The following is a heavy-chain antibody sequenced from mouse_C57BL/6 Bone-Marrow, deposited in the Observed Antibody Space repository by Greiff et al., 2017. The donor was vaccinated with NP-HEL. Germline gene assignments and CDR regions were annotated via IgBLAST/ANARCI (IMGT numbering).Heavy chain of an antibody. V-gene: IGHV5-4*01. CDR3: ARDRRVPFAD. J-gene: IGHJ3*01. Sequence: EVQLVESGGGLVKPGGSLKLSCAASGFTFSSYAMSWVRQTPEKRLEWVATISDGGSYTYYPDNVKGRFTISRDNAKNNLYLQMSHLKAEDTAMYYCARDRRVPFADWGKGTLVTVSA. CDR2: ISDGGSYT. CDR1: GFTFSSYA.